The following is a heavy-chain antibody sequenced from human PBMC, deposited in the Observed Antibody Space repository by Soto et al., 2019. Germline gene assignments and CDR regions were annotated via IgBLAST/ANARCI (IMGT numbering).Heavy chain of an antibody. Sequence: QVQLVPSGAEVKKPGSSVKVSCKASGGTFSSYAISWVRQAPGQGLEWMGGIIPIFGTANYAQKFQGRVTITADESTSTAYMELSSPRSEDTAVYYCARDLRHYYDSSGSVNFDYWGQGTLVTVSS. J-gene: IGHJ4*02. V-gene: IGHV1-69*01. CDR3: ARDLRHYYDSSGSVNFDY. CDR1: GGTFSSYA. CDR2: IIPIFGTA. D-gene: IGHD3-22*01.